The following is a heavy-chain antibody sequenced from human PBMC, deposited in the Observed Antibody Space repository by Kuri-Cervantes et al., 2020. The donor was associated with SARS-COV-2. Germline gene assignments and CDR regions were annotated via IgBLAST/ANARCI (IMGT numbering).Heavy chain of an antibody. J-gene: IGHJ5*02. V-gene: IGHV3-74*01. Sequence: GESLKISCAASGFTFSSYSMNWVRQAPGKGLVWVSRINSDGSSTSYADSVKGRFTISRDNAKNTLYLQMNSLRAEDTAVYYCARALEVPWDWFDPWGQGTLVTVSS. CDR2: INSDGSST. CDR3: ARALEVPWDWFDP. CDR1: GFTFSSYS. D-gene: IGHD1-1*01.